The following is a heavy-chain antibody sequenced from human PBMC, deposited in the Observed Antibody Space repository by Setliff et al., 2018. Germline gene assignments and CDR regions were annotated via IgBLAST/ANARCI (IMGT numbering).Heavy chain of an antibody. J-gene: IGHJ4*02. V-gene: IGHV4-39*01. Sequence: SETLSLTCTVSGGSVSNSGFFRGWLRQAPGKGLEWIGNIYDSGSSNYNASLKSRLIITRDTSKNQISLKLTSVTAADTGVYYCASCRYQVPYDYWGQGILVTVSS. CDR3: ASCRYQVPYDY. CDR1: GGSVSNSGFF. CDR2: IYDSGSS. D-gene: IGHD2-2*01.